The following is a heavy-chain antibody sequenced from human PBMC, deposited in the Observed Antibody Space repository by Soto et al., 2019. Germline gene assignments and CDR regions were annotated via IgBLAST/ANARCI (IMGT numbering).Heavy chain of an antibody. CDR1: GFTFSSYS. D-gene: IGHD6-13*01. J-gene: IGHJ4*02. CDR2: ISSSSSYI. Sequence: WGSLRLSWAASGFTFSSYSMNWVRRAPRKGLEWLPSISSSSSYIYYADSVKGRLTISRDNAKNSLYLQMHSLRAEDTAVYYCARDYSSSWYYFDYWGQGTLVTVSS. CDR3: ARDYSSSWYYFDY. V-gene: IGHV3-21*01.